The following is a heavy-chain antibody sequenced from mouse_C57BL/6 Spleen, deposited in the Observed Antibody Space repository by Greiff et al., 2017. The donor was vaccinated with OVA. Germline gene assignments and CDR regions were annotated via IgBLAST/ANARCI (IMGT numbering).Heavy chain of an antibody. D-gene: IGHD2-4*01. CDR3: ARSSDYDYFDY. V-gene: IGHV1-82*01. CDR1: GYAFSSSW. CDR2: IYPGDGDT. Sequence: QVQLQQSGPELVKPGASVKISCKASGYAFSSSWMNWVKQRPGKGLEWIGRIYPGDGDTNYNGKFKGKATLTADKSSSTAYMQLSSLTSEDSAVDFCARSSDYDYFDYWGQGTTLTVSS. J-gene: IGHJ2*01.